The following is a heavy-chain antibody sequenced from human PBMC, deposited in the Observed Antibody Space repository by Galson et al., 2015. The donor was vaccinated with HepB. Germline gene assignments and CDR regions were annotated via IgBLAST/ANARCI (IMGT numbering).Heavy chain of an antibody. CDR2: IIPIFGTA. CDR1: GGTFSSYA. D-gene: IGHD4-11*01. V-gene: IGHV1-69*13. J-gene: IGHJ6*02. Sequence: SVKVSCKASGGTFSSYAISWVRQAPGQGLEWMGGIIPIFGTANYAQKFQGRVTITADESTSTAYMELSSLRSEDTAVYYCATLSTRDDYSNYFSPPEYYYGMDVWGQGTTVTVSS. CDR3: ATLSTRDDYSNYFSPPEYYYGMDV.